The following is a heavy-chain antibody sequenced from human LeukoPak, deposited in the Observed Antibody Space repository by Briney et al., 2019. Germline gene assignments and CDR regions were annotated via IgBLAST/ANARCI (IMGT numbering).Heavy chain of an antibody. CDR2: INEKGREK. V-gene: IGHV3-7*03. Sequence: GGSLRLSCAASEFTFSEYWMTWGRQAPGKGREGVGNINEKGREKHYGDSLGGRFTISRDNAKNSLYLQMNSLRAEDTAVYYCAATTVTTGAGYYMDVWGKGTTVTISS. CDR3: AATTVTTGAGYYMDV. J-gene: IGHJ6*03. CDR1: EFTFSEYW. D-gene: IGHD4-17*01.